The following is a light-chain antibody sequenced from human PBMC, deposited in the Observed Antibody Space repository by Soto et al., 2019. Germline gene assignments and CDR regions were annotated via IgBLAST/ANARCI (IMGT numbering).Light chain of an antibody. V-gene: IGKV1-5*01. Sequence: DIKMNQSLSTLSASVGDRVTITFRASQSISNWLAWYQQKPGKAPTLLIYDVSRLESGVPSRFSGSGSGTEFTLTINSLQPDDFATYYCQQYDTYYPFGQRTIVDIK. J-gene: IGKJ2*01. CDR2: DVS. CDR3: QQYDTYYP. CDR1: QSISNW.